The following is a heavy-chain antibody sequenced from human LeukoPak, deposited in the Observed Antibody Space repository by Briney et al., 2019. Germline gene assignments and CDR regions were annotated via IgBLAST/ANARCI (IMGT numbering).Heavy chain of an antibody. J-gene: IGHJ4*02. D-gene: IGHD3-22*01. CDR3: ARGPPRYYYDSSGYHGEYYFDY. CDR1: GGSFSGYY. Sequence: ETLSLTCAVYGGSFSGYYWSWIRQPPAQGLEWIGEINHSGSTNYNPSHKSRVTISVDTSKNQFSLKLSSVTAADTAVYYCARGPPRYYYDSSGYHGEYYFDYWGQGTLVTVSS. V-gene: IGHV4-34*01. CDR2: INHSGST.